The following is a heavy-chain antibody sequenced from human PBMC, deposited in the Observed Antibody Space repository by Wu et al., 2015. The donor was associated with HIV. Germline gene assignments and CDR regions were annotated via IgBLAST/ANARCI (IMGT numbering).Heavy chain of an antibody. J-gene: IGHJ6*03. Sequence: QVQLVQSGAEVKKPGASVKVSCKASGYTFTSYGFSWVRQAPGQGLEWMGGIIPMFTTPNYAQKFQARVTISADESTTTSYMELGSLISEDTAVYYCATLSHCSNHNCYGDYSYMDVWGRGTTVTVSS. CDR2: IIPMFTTP. CDR1: GYTFTSYG. CDR3: ATLSHCSNHNCYGDYSYMDV. V-gene: IGHV1-69*13. D-gene: IGHD2-2*01.